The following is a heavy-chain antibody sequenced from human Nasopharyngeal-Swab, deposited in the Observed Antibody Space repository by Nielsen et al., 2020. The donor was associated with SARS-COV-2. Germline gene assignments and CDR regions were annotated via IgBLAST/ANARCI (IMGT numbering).Heavy chain of an antibody. Sequence: ASVKVSCKASGYTFTSYYMHWVRQAPGQGLEWMGIINPSGGSTSYAQKFQGRVTMTRDTSTSTVYMELSSLRSEDTAVYYCARDRRIMIFGVVIKPGDAFDIWGQGTMVTVSS. J-gene: IGHJ3*02. CDR3: ARDRRIMIFGVVIKPGDAFDI. CDR2: INPSGGST. CDR1: GYTFTSYY. D-gene: IGHD3-3*01. V-gene: IGHV1-46*01.